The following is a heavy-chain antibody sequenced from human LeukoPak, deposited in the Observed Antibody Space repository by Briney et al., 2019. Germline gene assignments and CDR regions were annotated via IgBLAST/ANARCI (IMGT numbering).Heavy chain of an antibody. V-gene: IGHV1-2*02. CDR3: ARVQVRDCSGGSCYPSHFDY. D-gene: IGHD2-15*01. CDR1: GYTFTGYY. Sequence: GASVKVSCKASGYTFTGYYMHWVRQAPGQGLEWMGWINPNSGGTNYAQKFQGRVTMTRDTSISTAYMELSRLRSDDTAVYYCARVQVRDCSGGSCYPSHFDYWGQGTLVTVSS. J-gene: IGHJ4*02. CDR2: INPNSGGT.